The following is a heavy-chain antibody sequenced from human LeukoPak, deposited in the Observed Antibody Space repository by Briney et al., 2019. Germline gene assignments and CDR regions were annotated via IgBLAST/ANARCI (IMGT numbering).Heavy chain of an antibody. CDR1: GGSVSSGSYY. V-gene: IGHV4-61*01. D-gene: IGHD3-10*01. Sequence: SETLSLTCTVSGGSVSSGSYYWSWIRQPPGKGLEWIGYIYYSGSAKYNPSLKSRVTISVDTSKNQFSQKLTSVTAADTAVYYCARGFGDWGLSWFDPWGQGTLVTVSS. CDR2: IYYSGSA. CDR3: ARGFGDWGLSWFDP. J-gene: IGHJ5*02.